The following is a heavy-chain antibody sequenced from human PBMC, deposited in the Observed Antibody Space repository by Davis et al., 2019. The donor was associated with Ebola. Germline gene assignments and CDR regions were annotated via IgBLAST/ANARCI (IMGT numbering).Heavy chain of an antibody. J-gene: IGHJ5*02. V-gene: IGHV1-69*13. CDR3: TRNDSVSKWFDP. D-gene: IGHD2-21*02. CDR2: IIPVYGAS. CDR1: VDIFSSHT. Sequence: SSVTVSCQASVDIFSSHTINWVQQAPGQGLEWMGGIIPVYGASYYAQTYKGRLTITADLSTGTAYMELSSLRSEDTATYFCTRNDSVSKWFDPWGQGTLVIVSS.